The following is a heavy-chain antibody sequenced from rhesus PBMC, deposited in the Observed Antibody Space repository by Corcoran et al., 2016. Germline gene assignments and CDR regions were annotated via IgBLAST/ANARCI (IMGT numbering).Heavy chain of an antibody. Sequence: QVQLQESGPGLVKPSETLSLTCAVSGGSINDYYWNWIRQPPGQGLEWIGYIGGSTKNTHYNPSHMSRGTISTDTAKNQFSLKLTSVTAADTAVYYCARNMAIGTNYVFYYDYWGQGVLVTVSS. CDR3: ARNMAIGTNYVFYYDY. J-gene: IGHJ4*01. CDR1: GGSINDYY. D-gene: IGHD1-26*01. V-gene: IGHV4-165*02. CDR2: IGGSTKNT.